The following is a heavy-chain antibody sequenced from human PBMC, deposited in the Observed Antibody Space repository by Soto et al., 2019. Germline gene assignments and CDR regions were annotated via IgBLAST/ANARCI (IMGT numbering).Heavy chain of an antibody. D-gene: IGHD2-15*01. CDR2: IRSKANGYAA. CDR1: GFTFSGSA. V-gene: IGHV3-73*02. Sequence: EVQLVESGGGLVQPGRSLKLSCAASGFTFSGSALHWVRQASGKGLEWVGRIRSKANGYAAVYAASVKGRFTISRDDSKNTAYLRMNSLKLQDTAVYYCTPYGGSANDWGQGTRVTVSS. J-gene: IGHJ4*02. CDR3: TPYGGSAND.